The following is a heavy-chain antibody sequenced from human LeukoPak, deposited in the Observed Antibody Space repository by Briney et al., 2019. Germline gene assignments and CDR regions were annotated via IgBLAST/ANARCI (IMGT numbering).Heavy chain of an antibody. V-gene: IGHV1-46*01. CDR3: ADSSGFDIGYFDY. CDR2: IKPSGGDT. CDR1: GYTFTDYN. D-gene: IGHD3-22*01. Sequence: ASVKVSCKTSGYTFTDYNLHWVRQAPGQRLEWMGIIKPSGGDTSYAQTFQGRVFMTRDTSTSTAYMELSSLRSEDTAVYYCADSSGFDIGYFDYWGQGTLVTVSS. J-gene: IGHJ4*02.